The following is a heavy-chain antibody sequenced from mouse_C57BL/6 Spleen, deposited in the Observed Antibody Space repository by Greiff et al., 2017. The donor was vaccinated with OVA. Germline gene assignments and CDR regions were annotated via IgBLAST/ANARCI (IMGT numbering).Heavy chain of an antibody. Sequence: EVQVVESGGGLVKPGGSLKLSCAASGFTFSDYGMHWVRQAPEKGLEWVAYISSGSSTIYYADTVKGRFTISRDNAKNTLFLQITSLRAEDTAMYYCARGDGGGFDYWGQGTTLTVSS. V-gene: IGHV5-17*01. J-gene: IGHJ2*01. CDR3: ARGDGGGFDY. D-gene: IGHD2-3*01. CDR2: ISSGSSTI. CDR1: GFTFSDYG.